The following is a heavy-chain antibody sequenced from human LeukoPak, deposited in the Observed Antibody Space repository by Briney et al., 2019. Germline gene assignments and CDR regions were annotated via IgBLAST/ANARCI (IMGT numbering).Heavy chain of an antibody. CDR1: GYIFIGYL. D-gene: IGHD1-26*01. CDR3: TRVVGANTALWFDP. V-gene: IGHV1-2*02. J-gene: IGHJ5*02. CDR2: VVPNRGAT. Sequence: GAAVPVSFKSSGYIFIGYLMHWVRPAPGQGMAWMGWVVPNRGATNYVQKLQGGVTMTRDTSISTAYMELSRLTSDDTALYYCTRVVGANTALWFDPWGQGTLVTVAS.